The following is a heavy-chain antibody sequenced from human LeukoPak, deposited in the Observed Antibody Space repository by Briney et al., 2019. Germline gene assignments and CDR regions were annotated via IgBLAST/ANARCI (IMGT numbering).Heavy chain of an antibody. CDR3: ARHLEEGWFDP. CDR1: GFTFSDYY. CDR2: ISSSSSYT. Sequence: GGSLRLSRAASGFTFSDYYMSWIRQAPGKGLEWVSYISSSSSYTNYADSVKGRFTIPRDNAKNSLYLQMNSLRAEDTAVYYCARHLEEGWFDPWGQGTLVTVSS. J-gene: IGHJ5*02. V-gene: IGHV3-11*03. D-gene: IGHD5-24*01.